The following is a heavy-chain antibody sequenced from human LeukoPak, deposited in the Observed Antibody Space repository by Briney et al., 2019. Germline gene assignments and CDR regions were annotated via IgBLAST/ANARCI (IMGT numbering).Heavy chain of an antibody. CDR1: GFTFSNYA. CDR2: ISYDGSNK. D-gene: IGHD2-2*01. CDR3: AKDRGACSSTSCYYFDY. Sequence: GGSLRLSCAASGFTFSNYAFHWVRQAPGKGLEWVAVISYDGSNKYYADSVKGRFTISRDNSKNTLYLRMNSLRAEDTAVYYCAKDRGACSSTSCYYFDYWGQGTLVTVSS. V-gene: IGHV3-30*04. J-gene: IGHJ4*02.